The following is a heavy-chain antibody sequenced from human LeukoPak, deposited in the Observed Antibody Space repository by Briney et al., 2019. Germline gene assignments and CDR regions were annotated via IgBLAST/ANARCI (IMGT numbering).Heavy chain of an antibody. CDR3: ASLTGTTRGGYYYYYGMDV. D-gene: IGHD1-20*01. CDR2: IIPIFGTA. J-gene: IGHJ6*04. CDR1: GGTFSSDA. Sequence: SVKVSCTASGGTFSSDAISWVRQAPGQGLEWMGGIIPIFGTANYAQKFQGRVTITADESTSTAYMELSSLRSEDTAVYYCASLTGTTRGGYYYYYGMDVWGKGTTVTVSS. V-gene: IGHV1-69*13.